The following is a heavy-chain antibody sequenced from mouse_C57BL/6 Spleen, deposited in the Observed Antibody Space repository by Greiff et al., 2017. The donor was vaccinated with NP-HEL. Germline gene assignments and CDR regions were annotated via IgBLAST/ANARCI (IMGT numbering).Heavy chain of an antibody. J-gene: IGHJ3*01. Sequence: EVQRVESGGGLVKPGGSLKLSCAASGFTFSSYAMSWVRQTPEKRLEWVATISDGGSYTYYPDNVKGRFTISRDNAKNNLYLQMSHLKSEDTAMYYCAREGAQATDWFAYWGQGTLVTVSA. CDR3: AREGAQATDWFAY. CDR1: GFTFSSYA. CDR2: ISDGGSYT. V-gene: IGHV5-4*01. D-gene: IGHD3-2*02.